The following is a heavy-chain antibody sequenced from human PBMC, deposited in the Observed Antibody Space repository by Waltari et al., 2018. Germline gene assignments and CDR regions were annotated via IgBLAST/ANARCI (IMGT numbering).Heavy chain of an antibody. Sequence: EVQLVESGGGLVKPGGSLRLSCAASGFTFSNAWMNWVRQAPGKGLEWVGRIKSKTDGGTTDYAAPVKDRFTISRDDSKNTLYLQMNSLKTEDTAVYYCHTFFSSIPFYFDYWGQGTLVTVSS. CDR1: GFTFSNAW. CDR3: HTFFSSIPFYFDY. CDR2: IKSKTDGGTT. V-gene: IGHV3-15*07. J-gene: IGHJ4*02.